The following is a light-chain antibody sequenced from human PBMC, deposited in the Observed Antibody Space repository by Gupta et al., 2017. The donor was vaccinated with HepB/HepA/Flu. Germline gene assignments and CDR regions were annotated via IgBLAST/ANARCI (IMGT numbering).Light chain of an antibody. Sequence: QSALTQPPPASGSPGQSVTISCTGTSNDIGNYNYVSWYQQHPGEAPKLIIYEAFKRPSGVPGRFSASKSGNTASLTVSGLQPEDEANYYCSSYAGTNTVIFGGGTQLTVL. CDR1: SNDIGNYNY. CDR2: EAF. V-gene: IGLV2-8*01. CDR3: SSYAGTNTVI. J-gene: IGLJ2*01.